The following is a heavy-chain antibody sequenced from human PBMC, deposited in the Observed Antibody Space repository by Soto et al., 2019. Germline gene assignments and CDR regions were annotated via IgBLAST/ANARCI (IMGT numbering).Heavy chain of an antibody. CDR1: GFTFSSYA. J-gene: IGHJ6*02. CDR3: AKDAYSSSWYWYYYYYGMDV. V-gene: IGHV3-23*01. CDR2: ISGSGGST. Sequence: PAGSLRLSCAASGFTFSSYAMSWVRQAPGKGLEWVSAISGSGGSTYYADSVKGRFTISRDNSKNTLYLQMNSLRAEDTAVYYCAKDAYSSSWYWYYYYYGMDVWGQGTTVTVS. D-gene: IGHD6-13*01.